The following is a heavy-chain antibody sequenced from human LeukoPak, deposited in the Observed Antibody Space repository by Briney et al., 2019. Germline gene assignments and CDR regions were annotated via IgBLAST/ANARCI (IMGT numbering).Heavy chain of an antibody. CDR1: GFTFNIYA. CDR2: ISGSVGRT. CDR3: AKEVNWNDY. V-gene: IGHV3-23*01. J-gene: IGHJ4*02. Sequence: GGSLRLSCAASGFTFNIYAMTWVRQAPGKGLEWVSGISGSVGRTYYADSVKGRFTISRDNSKNTLYLQMDSLRPEDTAVYYCAKEVNWNDYWGQGTLVTVSS. D-gene: IGHD1-20*01.